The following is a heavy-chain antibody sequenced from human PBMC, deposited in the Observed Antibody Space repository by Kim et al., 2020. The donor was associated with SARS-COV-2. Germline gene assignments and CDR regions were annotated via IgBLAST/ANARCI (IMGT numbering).Heavy chain of an antibody. Sequence: GGSLRLSCAASGFTFSSYGMHWVRQAPGKGLEWVAVISYDGSNKYYADSVKGRFTISRDNSKNTLYLQMNSLRAEDTAVYYCAKKGPLTIFGVVIWDYYYYYMDVWGKGTTVTVSS. D-gene: IGHD3-3*01. CDR1: GFTFSSYG. V-gene: IGHV3-30*18. CDR2: ISYDGSNK. J-gene: IGHJ6*03. CDR3: AKKGPLTIFGVVIWDYYYYYMDV.